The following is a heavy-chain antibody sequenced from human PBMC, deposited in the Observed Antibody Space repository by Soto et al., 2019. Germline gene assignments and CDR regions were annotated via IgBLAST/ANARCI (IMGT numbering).Heavy chain of an antibody. CDR1: GFTFSDHY. CDR3: ARGHHSMDV. V-gene: IGHV3-11*06. J-gene: IGHJ6*02. Sequence: GGSLRLSCAASGFTFSDHYMSWIRQAPGKGLEWISYINPTGSYTHYADSVRGRFIISRDNADNSLYLQMNSLRAEDTALYYCARGHHSMDVWGQGATVTVSS. CDR2: INPTGSYT.